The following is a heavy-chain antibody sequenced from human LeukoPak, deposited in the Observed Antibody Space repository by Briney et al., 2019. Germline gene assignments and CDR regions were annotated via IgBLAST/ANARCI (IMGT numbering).Heavy chain of an antibody. J-gene: IGHJ4*02. CDR1: GGSISNYY. Sequence: PSETLSLTCTVSGGSISNYYWSWIRQPPGKGLEWIGYTYYSGSTNYNPSLKSRVTISVDTSKNQFSLKLSSVTAADTAVYYCARDYGFQLDYWGQGTLVTVSS. CDR2: TYYSGST. V-gene: IGHV4-59*01. CDR3: ARDYGFQLDY. D-gene: IGHD3-10*01.